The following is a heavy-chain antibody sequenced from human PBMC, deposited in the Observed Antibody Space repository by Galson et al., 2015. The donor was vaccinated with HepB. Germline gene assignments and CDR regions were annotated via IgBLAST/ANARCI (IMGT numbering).Heavy chain of an antibody. J-gene: IGHJ3*02. D-gene: IGHD6-19*01. Sequence: SLRLSCAASGFTFDDYAMHWVRQAPGKGLEWVSGISWNSGSIGYADSVKGRFTISRDNSKNSLHLQMNSLRAEDTALYYCAKNIRRWLGHDAFDIWGQGTMVTVSS. V-gene: IGHV3-9*01. CDR1: GFTFDDYA. CDR3: AKNIRRWLGHDAFDI. CDR2: ISWNSGSI.